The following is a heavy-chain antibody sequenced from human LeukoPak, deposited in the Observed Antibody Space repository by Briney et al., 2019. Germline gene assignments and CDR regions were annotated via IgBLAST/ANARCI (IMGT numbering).Heavy chain of an antibody. J-gene: IGHJ5*02. CDR2: ISSSGSTI. CDR1: GFTFSSYE. Sequence: GGSLRLSCAASGFTFSSYEMNWVRQAPGKGLEWVSYISSSGSTIYYADSVKGRFTISRDNAKNTLYLQMNSLRAEDTAVYYCAKGMGYYGSGRDNWFDPWGQGTLVTVSS. V-gene: IGHV3-48*03. D-gene: IGHD3-10*01. CDR3: AKGMGYYGSGRDNWFDP.